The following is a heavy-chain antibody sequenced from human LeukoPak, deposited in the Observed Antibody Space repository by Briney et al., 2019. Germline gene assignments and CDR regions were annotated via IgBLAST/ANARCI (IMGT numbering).Heavy chain of an antibody. CDR2: ISSSGSTI. Sequence: PGGSLRLSCAASGFIFSSYEMNWVRQAPGKGLEWVSYISSSGSTIYYAYSVKGRFTISRDNAKNSLYLQMNSLRAEDTAVYYCAELGITMIGGVWGKGTTVTISS. J-gene: IGHJ6*04. CDR3: AELGITMIGGV. V-gene: IGHV3-48*03. D-gene: IGHD3-10*02. CDR1: GFIFSSYE.